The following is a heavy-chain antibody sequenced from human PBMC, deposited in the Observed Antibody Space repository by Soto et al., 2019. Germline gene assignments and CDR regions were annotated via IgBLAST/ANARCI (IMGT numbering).Heavy chain of an antibody. CDR1: GFTFSSYG. Sequence: QVQLVESGGGVVQPGRSLRLSCAASGFTFSSYGMHWVRQAPGKGLEWVAVIWYDGSNKYYADSVKGRFTISRDNSKNTLYLQMNSLRAEDTAVYYCARDIVVVPAASRYYYYGMDAW. V-gene: IGHV3-33*01. D-gene: IGHD2-2*01. CDR3: ARDIVVVPAASRYYYYGMDA. CDR2: IWYDGSNK. J-gene: IGHJ6*01.